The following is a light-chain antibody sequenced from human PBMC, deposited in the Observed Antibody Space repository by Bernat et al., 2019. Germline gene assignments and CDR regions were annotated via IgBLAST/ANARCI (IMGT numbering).Light chain of an antibody. CDR2: RNN. J-gene: IGLJ3*02. Sequence: QAGLTQPPSVSKGLRQTATLTCTGNSKNVGNQGAAWLQQHQGHPPKLLSYRNNNRPSGISERFSASRSGNTASLTITGLQPEDEADYYCSAWDSSLSAWLFGGRTKPPVL. V-gene: IGLV10-54*04. CDR1: SKNVGNQG. CDR3: SAWDSSLSAWL.